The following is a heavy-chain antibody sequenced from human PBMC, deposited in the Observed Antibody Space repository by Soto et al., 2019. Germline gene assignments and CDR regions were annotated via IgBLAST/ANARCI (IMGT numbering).Heavy chain of an antibody. CDR3: ARNYGGNSQFFDL. D-gene: IGHD4-17*01. Sequence: QVQLQESGPGLVKPSETLSLTCSVSGDAISRHYWSWIRQSPGKGLEWLGYFFHTGTALYTPSLKSRVSMSVDTSKNQVSLRLTSVIPADTAVYFCARNYGGNSQFFDLWGRGTLVTVSS. CDR2: FFHTGTA. J-gene: IGHJ2*01. CDR1: GDAISRHY. V-gene: IGHV4-59*11.